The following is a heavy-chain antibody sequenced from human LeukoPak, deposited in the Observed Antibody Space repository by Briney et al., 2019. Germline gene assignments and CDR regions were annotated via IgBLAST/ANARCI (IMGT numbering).Heavy chain of an antibody. CDR3: ASGSGSYSLDY. V-gene: IGHV1-18*01. Sequence: ASVKVSCKASGYTFTSYDINWVRQATGQGLEWMGWISAYNGNTNYAQKLQGRVTMTTDTSTSTAYMELRSLRSDDTAVYYCASGSGSYSLDYWGQGTLVTVSS. CDR1: GYTFTSYD. J-gene: IGHJ4*02. CDR2: ISAYNGNT. D-gene: IGHD1-26*01.